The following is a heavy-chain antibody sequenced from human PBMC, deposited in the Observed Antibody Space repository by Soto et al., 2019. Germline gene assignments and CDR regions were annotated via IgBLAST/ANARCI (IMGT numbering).Heavy chain of an antibody. CDR2: SIPIFDTA. J-gene: IGHJ6*02. CDR1: EGTFSSYA. Sequence: SSLKVSCKTSEGTFSSYAISWVRQAPGQGLEWMGGSIPIFDTANYAQKFQGRVTITADESTSTAYMELSSLRSEDTAVYYCARHDCIITSCYYYYYSRMDVGAKGPRSPSP. CDR3: ARHDCIITSCYYYYYSRMDV. D-gene: IGHD2-2*01. V-gene: IGHV1-69*13.